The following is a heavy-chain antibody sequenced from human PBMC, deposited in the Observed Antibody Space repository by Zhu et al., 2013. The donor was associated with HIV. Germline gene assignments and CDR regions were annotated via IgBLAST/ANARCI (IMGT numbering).Heavy chain of an antibody. D-gene: IGHD3-3*01. Sequence: VQLQQWGAGLLKPSETLSLTCAVYGGSFSGYFWTWIRQPPGKGLEWIGEINHSGSTNYNPSLKSRVTISVDTSKNQFSLKLSSVTAADTAVYYCAREPTFQYYDFWSGFGAPLSWGQGTLVTVSS. CDR1: GGSFSGYF. CDR2: INHSGST. V-gene: IGHV4-34*01. CDR3: AREPTFQYYDFWSGFGAPLS. J-gene: IGHJ5*02.